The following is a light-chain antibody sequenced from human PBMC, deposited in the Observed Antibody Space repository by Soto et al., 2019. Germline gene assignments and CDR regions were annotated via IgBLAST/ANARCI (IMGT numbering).Light chain of an antibody. V-gene: IGKV1-12*01. Sequence: DIQMTQSPSSVSASVGDRVTITCRTSQGINNWLAWYQEKPGKAPKLLIFATSNLHGGVPSRFSGSGSGTDFTLTISSLQPEDSATYYCQQANSFPPSFGPGTKVDIK. CDR3: QQANSFPPS. J-gene: IGKJ3*01. CDR2: ATS. CDR1: QGINNW.